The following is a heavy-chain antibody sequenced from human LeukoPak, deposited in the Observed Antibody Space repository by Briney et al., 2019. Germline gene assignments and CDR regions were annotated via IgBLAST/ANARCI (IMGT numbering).Heavy chain of an antibody. V-gene: IGHV1-18*01. CDR2: ISAYNGNT. Sequence: GASVKVSCKASGYTFTSYGISWVRQAPGQGLEWMGWISAYNGNTNYAQKLQGRVTMTTDTSTSTAYMELRSLRSDDTAVYYCATVGPYCSSTSCPYYMDVWGKGTTVTVSS. D-gene: IGHD2-2*01. CDR1: GYTFTSYG. CDR3: ATVGPYCSSTSCPYYMDV. J-gene: IGHJ6*03.